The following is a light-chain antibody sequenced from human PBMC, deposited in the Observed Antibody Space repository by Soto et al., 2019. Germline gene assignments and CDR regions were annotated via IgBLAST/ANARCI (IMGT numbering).Light chain of an antibody. CDR2: EVS. Sequence: QSALTQPASVSGSPGQSITISCTGTSSDVGGYNYVSWYQQHPGKAPKLMIYEVSNRPSGVSNRFSGSKSGNTASLTISGLQAEDEADYYCSSYTRSSTLYVVFCGGTKLTVL. CDR1: SSDVGGYNY. V-gene: IGLV2-14*01. J-gene: IGLJ2*01. CDR3: SSYTRSSTLYVV.